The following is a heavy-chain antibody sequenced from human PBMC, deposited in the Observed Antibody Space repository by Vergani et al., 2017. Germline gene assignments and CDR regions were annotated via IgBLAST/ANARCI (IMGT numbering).Heavy chain of an antibody. J-gene: IGHJ4*02. Sequence: QVQLQESGPGLVKPSETLSLTCAVSGYSISSGYYWGWIRQPPGKGLEWIGSIYHSGSTYYNPSLKSRVTISVDTSKNQFSLKLSSVTAADTAVYYCARLTTGYISSWTSNFDYWGQGTLVTVSS. CDR1: GYSISSGYY. CDR3: ARLTTGYISSWTSNFDY. CDR2: IYHSGST. D-gene: IGHD6-13*01. V-gene: IGHV4-38-2*01.